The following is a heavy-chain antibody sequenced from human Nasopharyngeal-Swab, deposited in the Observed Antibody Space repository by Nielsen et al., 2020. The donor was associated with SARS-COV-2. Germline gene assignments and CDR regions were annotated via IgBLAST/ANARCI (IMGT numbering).Heavy chain of an antibody. V-gene: IGHV3-23*01. J-gene: IGHJ6*02. D-gene: IGHD3-10*01. CDR3: YVLLWFGDYYYGMDV. Sequence: WIRQHPGKGMEWVSAISGSGGSTYYADSVKGRFTISRDNSKNTLYLQMNSLRAEDTAVYYCYVLLWFGDYYYGMDVWGQGTTVTVSS. CDR2: ISGSGGST.